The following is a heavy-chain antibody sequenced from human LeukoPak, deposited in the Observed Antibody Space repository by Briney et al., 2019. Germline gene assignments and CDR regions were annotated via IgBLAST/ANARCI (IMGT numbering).Heavy chain of an antibody. V-gene: IGHV4-34*01. CDR1: GGSFSGYY. CDR3: ARPRCFGERDAFDI. CDR2: INHSGST. Sequence: SETLSLTRAVYGGSFSGYYWSWIRQPPGRGREWVGEINHSGSTNYNPSLKSRVTLSVDTSKNQISLKLSSVTAADTAVYYYARPRCFGERDAFDIWGQGTMVTVSS. J-gene: IGHJ3*02. D-gene: IGHD3-10*01.